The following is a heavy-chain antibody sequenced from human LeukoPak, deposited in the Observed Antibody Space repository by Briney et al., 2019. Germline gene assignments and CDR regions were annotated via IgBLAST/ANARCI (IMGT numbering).Heavy chain of an antibody. D-gene: IGHD2-21*01. J-gene: IGHJ5*01. CDR3: ARIEAFCGSGGCYEGFDS. V-gene: IGHV3-48*04. CDR1: GFAFSSYS. CDR2: SSSILPTT. Sequence: GGSLRLSCAASGFAFSSYSMNWVRQAPGKGLEWVSYSSSILPTTFYAESVEGRFTISRDNAKNSLYLQMNSLRAEDTAVYYCARIEAFCGSGGCYEGFDSWGQGTLVTVSS.